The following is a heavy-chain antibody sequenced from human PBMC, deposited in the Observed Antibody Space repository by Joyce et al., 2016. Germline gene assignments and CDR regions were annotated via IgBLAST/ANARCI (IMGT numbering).Heavy chain of an antibody. CDR3: TSERTAETTGFDP. V-gene: IGHV1-24*01. J-gene: IGHJ5*02. CDR2: FKPEEDRI. CDR1: GDALTELA. Sequence: QVQLVQSGTEVKMPGASVKVSCKVYGDALTELALHWVRQVPGKGPEWMGGFKPEEDRIDYAEKFRDRVTVTEDRSTDTGYMEMRGLRSDDTATYYCTSERTAETTGFDPWGQGTQVLVTT. D-gene: IGHD2-21*02.